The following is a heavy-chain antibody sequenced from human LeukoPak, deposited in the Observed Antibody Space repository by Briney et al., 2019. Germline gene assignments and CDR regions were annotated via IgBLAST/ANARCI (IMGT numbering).Heavy chain of an antibody. J-gene: IGHJ4*02. Sequence: GGSLRLSCAASGFTFSSYAMTWVRQAPGKGLEWLSYIGGNGGVIQYADSVKGRFTISRDNAKNLLYLQMDSLRVEDTAIYYCARDPRTVRIWGQGTLVTVSS. CDR2: IGGNGGVI. V-gene: IGHV3-48*04. CDR1: GFTFSSYA. D-gene: IGHD1-1*01. CDR3: ARDPRTVRI.